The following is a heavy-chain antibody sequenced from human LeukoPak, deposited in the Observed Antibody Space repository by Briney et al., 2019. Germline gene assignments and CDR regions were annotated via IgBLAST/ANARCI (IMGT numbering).Heavy chain of an antibody. CDR1: GYTFTSYG. V-gene: IGHV1-18*01. CDR2: ISAYNGNT. Sequence: ASVKVSCKASGYTFTSYGISWVRQAPGHGLEWLGWISAYNGNTNYAQKLQGRVTMTTDTSTSTAYMELRSLRSDDTAVYYCARDRQQLVLDAFDIWGQGTMVTGSS. CDR3: ARDRQQLVLDAFDI. J-gene: IGHJ3*02. D-gene: IGHD6-13*01.